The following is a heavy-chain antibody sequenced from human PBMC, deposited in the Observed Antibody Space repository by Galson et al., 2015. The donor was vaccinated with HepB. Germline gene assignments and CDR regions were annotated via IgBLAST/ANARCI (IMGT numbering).Heavy chain of an antibody. D-gene: IGHD3-16*02. CDR3: ARGAYDYVWGSYRYGPFDH. V-gene: IGHV3-21*04. J-gene: IGHJ4*02. CDR2: ISSGGSYI. CDR1: GFTFTGYA. Sequence: SLRLSCAASGFTFTGYAMNWVRQPPGRGLEWISSISSGGSYIYYADPVKGRFTISRDNARNSLFLQLNSLRAEDTAVYYCARGAYDYVWGSYRYGPFDHWGQGTLVTVSS.